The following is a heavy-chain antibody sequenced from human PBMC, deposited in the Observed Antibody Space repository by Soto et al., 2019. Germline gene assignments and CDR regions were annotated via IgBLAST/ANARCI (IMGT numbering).Heavy chain of an antibody. CDR2: ISGSGGIT. V-gene: IGHV3-23*01. Sequence: ESGGGLAQPGGSLRLSCAAPGFTFGRYAMSWVRQAPGKGLEWVSGISGSGGITDYADSVKGRFTISRDNSKNTLYLQMNSLRAEDTAVYYCARAGGSYTRGYALDQWGQGTLVTVSS. CDR3: ARAGGSYTRGYALDQ. CDR1: GFTFGRYA. D-gene: IGHD3-22*01. J-gene: IGHJ4*02.